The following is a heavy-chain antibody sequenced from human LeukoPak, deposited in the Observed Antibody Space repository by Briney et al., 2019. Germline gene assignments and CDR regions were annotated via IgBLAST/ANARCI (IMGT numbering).Heavy chain of an antibody. CDR3: ARDRRYSYRFFDY. Sequence: GGSLRLSCAASGFTFSSYSMNWVRQAPGKGLEWVSSISSSSSYIYYADSVKGRFTISRDNAKNSLYLQMNSLRAEDTAVYCCARDRRYSYRFFDYWDQGTLVTVSS. J-gene: IGHJ4*02. D-gene: IGHD5-18*01. CDR2: ISSSSSYI. CDR1: GFTFSSYS. V-gene: IGHV3-21*01.